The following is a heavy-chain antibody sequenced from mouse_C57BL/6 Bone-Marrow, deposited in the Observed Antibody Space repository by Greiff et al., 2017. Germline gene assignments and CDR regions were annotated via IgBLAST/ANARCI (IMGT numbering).Heavy chain of an antibody. Sequence: VQLQQSGAELVRPGTSVKMSCKASGYTFTNYWIGWAKQRPGHGLEWIGDIYPGGGYTNYNEKFKGKATLTADKSSSTAYMQFSSLTSEDSAIYYCARLTGTGYYLDYWGQGTTLTVSS. V-gene: IGHV1-63*01. J-gene: IGHJ2*01. CDR2: IYPGGGYT. CDR1: GYTFTNYW. D-gene: IGHD4-1*01. CDR3: ARLTGTGYYLDY.